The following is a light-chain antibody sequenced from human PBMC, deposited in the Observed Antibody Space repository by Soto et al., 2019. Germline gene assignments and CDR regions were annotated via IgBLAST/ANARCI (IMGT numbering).Light chain of an antibody. Sequence: QSVLTQPRSVSGSPGQSVTISCTGTSSDVGGYNYVSWYQQHPGKAPKLMIYDVSKRPSGVPDRFSGSKSGNTASLTISGLQAEDEADYYCCSYASSGTLVFGGGTKLAVL. V-gene: IGLV2-11*01. CDR1: SSDVGGYNY. CDR2: DVS. J-gene: IGLJ2*01. CDR3: CSYASSGTLV.